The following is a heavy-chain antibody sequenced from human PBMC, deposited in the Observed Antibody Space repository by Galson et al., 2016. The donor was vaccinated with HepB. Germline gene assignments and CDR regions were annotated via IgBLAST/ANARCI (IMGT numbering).Heavy chain of an antibody. V-gene: IGHV3-7*03. CDR1: GFTFSSYF. Sequence: SLRLSCAASGFTFSSYFMTWVRQAPGKGLQWVANIEKDGSEKNYVDSVKGRFTISRDNAKNSLYLQMNTLRAEDTAVYYCAAGAGWVEDYWGQGTPVTVSS. CDR2: IEKDGSEK. J-gene: IGHJ4*02. CDR3: AAGAGWVEDY. D-gene: IGHD5-24*01.